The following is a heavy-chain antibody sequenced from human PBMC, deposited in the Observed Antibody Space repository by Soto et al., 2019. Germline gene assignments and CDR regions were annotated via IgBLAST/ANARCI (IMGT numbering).Heavy chain of an antibody. V-gene: IGHV4-39*01. Sequence: SETLSLTCTVSGASISVHSYYWTWIRQPPGKGLEWIGSSYYSGTTYFNPSLKSRATISVDTSKNQFSLRLTSVTAADTAIYYCTRRYNWNDNYFDTWGPGALATVSS. CDR3: TRRYNWNDNYFDT. J-gene: IGHJ5*02. D-gene: IGHD1-20*01. CDR2: SYYSGTT. CDR1: GASISVHSYY.